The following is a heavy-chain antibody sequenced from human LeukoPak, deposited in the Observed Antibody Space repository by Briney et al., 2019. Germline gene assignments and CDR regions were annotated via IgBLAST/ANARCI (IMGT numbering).Heavy chain of an antibody. D-gene: IGHD3-22*01. Sequence: GGSLRLSCAASGFTFNSYTMNWVRQAPGKGLEWVSCVSKSSDYIYYADSVRGRFTISRDNGKNLVYLEMNSLRAEDTGVYYCAREEDSRAIRTSDGLDVWGEGTTVTVSP. CDR3: AREEDSRAIRTSDGLDV. CDR2: VSKSSDYI. CDR1: GFTFNSYT. V-gene: IGHV3-21*01. J-gene: IGHJ6*04.